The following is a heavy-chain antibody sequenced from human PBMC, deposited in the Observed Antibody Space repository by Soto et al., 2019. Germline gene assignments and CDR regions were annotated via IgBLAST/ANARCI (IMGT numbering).Heavy chain of an antibody. Sequence: GGSLRLSCAASGFTFSSYSMNWVRQAPGKGLEWVSSISSSSSYIYYADSVKGRFTISRDNAKNSLYLQMNSLRAEDTAVYYCARDIDPRPPTVTPRRGYFDYWGQGTLVTVSS. J-gene: IGHJ4*02. CDR3: ARDIDPRPPTVTPRRGYFDY. CDR2: ISSSSSYI. D-gene: IGHD4-17*01. CDR1: GFTFSSYS. V-gene: IGHV3-21*01.